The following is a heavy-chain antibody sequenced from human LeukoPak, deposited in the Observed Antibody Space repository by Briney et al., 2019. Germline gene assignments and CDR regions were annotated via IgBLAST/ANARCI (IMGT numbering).Heavy chain of an antibody. CDR1: GFTFSSYW. Sequence: GGSLRLSCAASGFTFSSYWMHWVRQAPGKGLVWVSRINSDGSSTSYADSVKGRLTISRDNAKNTLYVQMSSLRAEDTAVYYCARVRWGGLYYFDYWGQGTLVTVSS. CDR2: INSDGSST. V-gene: IGHV3-74*01. CDR3: ARVRWGGLYYFDY. J-gene: IGHJ4*02. D-gene: IGHD3-16*01.